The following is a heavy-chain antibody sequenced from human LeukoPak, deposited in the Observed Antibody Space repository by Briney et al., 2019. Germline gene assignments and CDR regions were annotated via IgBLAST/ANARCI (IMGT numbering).Heavy chain of an antibody. Sequence: SVKVSCKASGGTFSSYAISWVRQAPGQGLEWIGRIIPIFGTANYAQKFQGRVTITTDESTSTAYMELSSLRSEDTAVYYCARRTRNWNYGGDWYFDLWGRGTLVTVSS. V-gene: IGHV1-69*05. J-gene: IGHJ2*01. CDR2: IIPIFGTA. CDR1: GGTFSSYA. D-gene: IGHD1-7*01. CDR3: ARRTRNWNYGGDWYFDL.